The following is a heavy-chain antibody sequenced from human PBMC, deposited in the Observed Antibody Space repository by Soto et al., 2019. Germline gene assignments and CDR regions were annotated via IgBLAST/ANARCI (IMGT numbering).Heavy chain of an antibody. CDR3: VRDGSKTLRDCFDP. D-gene: IGHD4-17*01. J-gene: IGHJ5*02. Sequence: AETLSLTCSVSGGSISKFYWSWIRKTAGKGLEWMGRVYATGTSDYNPSLRSRIAMSVDISKKTFSLRLRSVTAADTGVYYCVRDGSKTLRDCFDPWGQGILVTVSS. CDR2: VYATGTS. CDR1: GGSISKFY. V-gene: IGHV4-4*07.